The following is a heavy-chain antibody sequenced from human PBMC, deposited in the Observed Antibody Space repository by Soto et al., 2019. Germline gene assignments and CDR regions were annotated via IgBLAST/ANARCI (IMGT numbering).Heavy chain of an antibody. CDR2: IIPILGIA. CDR1: GGTFSSYT. J-gene: IGHJ6*03. Sequence: SVKVSCKASGGTFSSYTISWVRQAPGQGLEWMGRIIPILGIANYAQKFQGRVTITADKSTSTAYMELSSLRSEDTAVYYCARDKFSSSWYLPKDYYYYYVDVWGKGTTVTVSS. D-gene: IGHD6-13*01. V-gene: IGHV1-69*04. CDR3: ARDKFSSSWYLPKDYYYYYVDV.